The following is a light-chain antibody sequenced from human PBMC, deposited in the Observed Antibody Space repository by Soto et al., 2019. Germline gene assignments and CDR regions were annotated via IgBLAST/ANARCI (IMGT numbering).Light chain of an antibody. V-gene: IGLV2-14*01. CDR1: SSDVGAYNY. CDR2: DVS. Sequence: QSVLTQPASVSGSPGQSITISCTGTSSDVGAYNYVSWYQQHPGKAPKLMIFDVSNRPSGVFNRFSGSKSGNTASLTISGLQAEDEADYYCSSYTTATPRVFGGGTKLTVL. J-gene: IGLJ3*02. CDR3: SSYTTATPRV.